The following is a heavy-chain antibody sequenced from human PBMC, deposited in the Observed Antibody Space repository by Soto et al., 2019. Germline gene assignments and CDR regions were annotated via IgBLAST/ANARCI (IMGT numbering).Heavy chain of an antibody. J-gene: IGHJ4*02. V-gene: IGHV1-69*02. CDR1: GGTFSSYT. CDR2: IIPILGIA. CDR3: ATIAVAGSRFDY. Sequence: QVQLVQSGAEVKKPGSSVKVSCKASGGTFSSYTISWVRQAPGQGLEWMGRIIPILGIANYAQKFQGRVTITADKYTSSAYMELSSLRSEDTAVYYCATIAVAGSRFDYWGQGTLVTVAS. D-gene: IGHD6-19*01.